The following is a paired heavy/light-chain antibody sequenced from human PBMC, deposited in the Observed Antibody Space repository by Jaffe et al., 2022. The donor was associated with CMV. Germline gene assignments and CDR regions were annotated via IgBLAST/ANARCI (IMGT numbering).Light chain of an antibody. J-gene: IGLJ3*02. V-gene: IGLV1-51*02. Sequence: QSVLTQPPSVSAAPGQRVTISCSGSTSNIGNNYVSWYQHLPGTAPKLLIYENNKRPSGIPDRFSGSKSGTSATLGITGLQTGDEADYYCATWDGSLSAWVFGGGAKLTVL. CDR2: ENN. CDR3: ATWDGSLSAWV. CDR1: TSNIGNNY.
Heavy chain of an antibody. CDR2: ISFDGSKN. V-gene: IGHV3-30*03. J-gene: IGHJ5*02. Sequence: QVQLVESGGGVVQPGRSLRLSCAASGFTFSNNGMHWFRQAPGKGLEWVAGISFDGSKNYYIDSVKGRSTISRDNSKKTLYLQMNNVRAEDTAVYHCARGLGVLGDGYWDAWGQGTLVTVSS. CDR1: GFTFSNNG. CDR3: ARGLGVLGDGYWDA. D-gene: IGHD3-22*01.